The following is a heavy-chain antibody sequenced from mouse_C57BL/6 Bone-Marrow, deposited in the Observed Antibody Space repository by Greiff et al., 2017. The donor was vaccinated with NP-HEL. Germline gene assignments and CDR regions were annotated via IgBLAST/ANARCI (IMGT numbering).Heavy chain of an antibody. D-gene: IGHD2-3*01. V-gene: IGHV1-81*01. CDR2: IYPRSGNT. CDR3: ARRDDGYSYFDY. Sequence: QVQLKQSGAELARPGASVKLSCKASGYTFTSYGISWVKQRTGQGLEWIGEIYPRSGNTYYNEKFKGKATLTADKSSSTAYMELRSLTSEDSAVYFCARRDDGYSYFDYWGQGTTLTVSS. CDR1: GYTFTSYG. J-gene: IGHJ2*01.